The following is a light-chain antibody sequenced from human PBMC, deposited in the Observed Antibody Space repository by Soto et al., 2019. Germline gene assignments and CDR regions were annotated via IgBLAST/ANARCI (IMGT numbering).Light chain of an antibody. CDR1: QSVSSSY. V-gene: IGKV3-20*01. CDR2: GAS. Sequence: EIVLTQSPGTLSLSPGERATLSCRASQSVSSSYLAWYQHKPGQAPRLLIYGASNRATGIPDRFSGSGSGTDFTLTISRLEREDFAVYYCQHYGASSWTFGQGTKVE. CDR3: QHYGASSWT. J-gene: IGKJ1*01.